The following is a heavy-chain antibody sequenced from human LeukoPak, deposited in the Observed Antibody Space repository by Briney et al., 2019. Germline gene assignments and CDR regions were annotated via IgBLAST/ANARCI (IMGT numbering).Heavy chain of an antibody. Sequence: GGSLRLSCAAPGFTFSTYAMGWVRQAPGKGLEWVSSIKGGGGDPFYADSVKGRFTISGDNSKNTLFLQLDSLRAEDSAVYYCAKGGHDFNPFYWWGQGTLVTVSS. D-gene: IGHD2-21*02. CDR1: GFTFSTYA. CDR3: AKGGHDFNPFYW. V-gene: IGHV3-23*01. CDR2: IKGGGGDP. J-gene: IGHJ4*02.